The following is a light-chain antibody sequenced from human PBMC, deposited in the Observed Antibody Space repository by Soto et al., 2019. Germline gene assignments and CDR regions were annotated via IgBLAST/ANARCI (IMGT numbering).Light chain of an antibody. CDR1: QSVDSW. J-gene: IGKJ1*01. CDR3: QYYNDYSRV. CDR2: KAS. V-gene: IGKV1-5*03. Sequence: DIQMAQSPSTLSASIGDRVTITCRASQSVDSWLAWYQQQPGKAPKLLIYKASSLQTGVPSRFSGSGSGTAFTLTISSLQVDDFANYYYQYYNDYSRVFGQGTKVEIK.